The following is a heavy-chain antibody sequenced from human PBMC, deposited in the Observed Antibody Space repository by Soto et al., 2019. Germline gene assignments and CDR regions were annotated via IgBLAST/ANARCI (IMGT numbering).Heavy chain of an antibody. Sequence: LRLSCAVSGLTFSNAWMNWVRQAPGKGLEWVGRIKSKTDGGTTDYAAPVKGRFAISRDDSKNTVYLQMDSLKTEDTAVYYCVRYDFWGGSDFWGQGTLVTVSS. CDR1: GLTFSNAW. J-gene: IGHJ4*02. CDR2: IKSKTDGGTT. CDR3: VRYDFWGGSDF. V-gene: IGHV3-15*07. D-gene: IGHD3-3*01.